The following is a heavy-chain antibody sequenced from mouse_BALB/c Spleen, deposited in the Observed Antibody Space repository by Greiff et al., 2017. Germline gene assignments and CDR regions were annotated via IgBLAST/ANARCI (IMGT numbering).Heavy chain of an antibody. D-gene: IGHD3-1*01. CDR1: GYSITSGYY. CDR2: ISYDGSN. Sequence: EVQLQESGPGLVKPSQSLSLTCSVTGYSITSGYYWNWIRQFPGNKLEWMGYISYDGSNNYNPSLKNRISITRDTSKNQFFLKLNSVTTEDTATYYCARDSSGYGFADWGQGTLVTVSA. J-gene: IGHJ3*01. CDR3: ARDSSGYGFAD. V-gene: IGHV3-6*02.